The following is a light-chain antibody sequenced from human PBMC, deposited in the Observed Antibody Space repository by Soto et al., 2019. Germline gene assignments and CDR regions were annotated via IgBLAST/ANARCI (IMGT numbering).Light chain of an antibody. V-gene: IGKV3-20*01. CDR3: QQYGSSHT. J-gene: IGKJ5*01. Sequence: EIVLTQSQETLSLSPGERVTLSFRASQSVTSTYLAWYQQKPGQAPRLLIYGASSRAIGIPDRFSGSVSGSDFILTINRLEPEDFAVYYCQQYGSSHTFGQGTRLE. CDR1: QSVTSTY. CDR2: GAS.